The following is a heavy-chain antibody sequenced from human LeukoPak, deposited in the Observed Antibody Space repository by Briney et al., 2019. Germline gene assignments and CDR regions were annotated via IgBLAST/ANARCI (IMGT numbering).Heavy chain of an antibody. CDR3: ARAARFYGSSGAHAFDI. CDR2: IGIGGDT. D-gene: IGHD3-22*01. CDR1: GFTFSNYD. Sequence: QAGGSLRLSCVASGFTFSNYDMHWVRQGTGKGLEWVSGIGIGGDTHYPDPVKGRFTISRENAKNSLYLQMNSLRVGDTAMYYCARAARFYGSSGAHAFDIWGQGTKVTVS. V-gene: IGHV3-13*01. J-gene: IGHJ3*02.